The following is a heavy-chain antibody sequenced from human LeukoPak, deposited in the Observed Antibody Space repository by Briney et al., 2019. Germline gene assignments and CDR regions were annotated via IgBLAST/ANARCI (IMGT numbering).Heavy chain of an antibody. D-gene: IGHD4-17*01. CDR2: IDYSGNT. CDR3: ARLDYGDYGGFDY. V-gene: IGHV4-39*01. Sequence: SETLSLTCSISGVSISRSFYYWGWIRQPPGKGLEWIGTIDYSGNTYYNPSLKSRVIISIDTSKNQFSLKVSSVTAADTAVYCCARLDYGDYGGFDYWGQGTLVTVSS. J-gene: IGHJ4*02. CDR1: GVSISRSFYY.